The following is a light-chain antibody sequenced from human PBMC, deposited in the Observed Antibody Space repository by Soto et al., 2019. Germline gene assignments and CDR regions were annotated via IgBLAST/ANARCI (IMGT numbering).Light chain of an antibody. Sequence: DIQMTQSPSSLSAFVGDRVTITCRASQTISNYLNWYQQRPGKAPKLLIYLASSLQSGVPSRFGGSGSGTDFNLTISSLQPEDSATYYCQQSYGPPITFGQGTRLEIK. J-gene: IGKJ5*01. V-gene: IGKV1-39*01. CDR1: QTISNY. CDR2: LAS. CDR3: QQSYGPPIT.